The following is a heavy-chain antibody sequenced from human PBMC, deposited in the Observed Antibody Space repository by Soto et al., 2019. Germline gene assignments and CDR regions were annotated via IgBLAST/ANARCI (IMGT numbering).Heavy chain of an antibody. CDR3: VPIDWFDP. J-gene: IGHJ5*02. Sequence: ASVKVSCKASGYTFTSYGISWVRQAPGQGLEWMGWNSAYNGNTNYAQKLQGRVTMTIDTSTSTAYMELRSLRSDDKAVYYCVPIDWFDPWGQGTLVTVSS. CDR2: NSAYNGNT. V-gene: IGHV1-18*01. CDR1: GYTFTSYG.